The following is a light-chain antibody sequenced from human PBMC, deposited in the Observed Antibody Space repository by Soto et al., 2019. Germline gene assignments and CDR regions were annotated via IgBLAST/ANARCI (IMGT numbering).Light chain of an antibody. V-gene: IGLV2-11*01. Sequence: QSALTQPRSVSGSPGQSVTISCTGTSNDVGRYNYVSWYQQHPGKAPKLIIYDVTQRPSGVPDRFSGSKSGNTASLTISGLQAEDEVDYYCCSYAGDFIFVFGTGTKLTV. J-gene: IGLJ1*01. CDR3: CSYAGDFIFV. CDR2: DVT. CDR1: SNDVGRYNY.